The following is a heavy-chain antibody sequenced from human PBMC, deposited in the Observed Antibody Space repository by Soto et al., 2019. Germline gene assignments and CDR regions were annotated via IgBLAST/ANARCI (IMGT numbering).Heavy chain of an antibody. J-gene: IGHJ5*02. D-gene: IGHD2-15*01. CDR3: ARARGLYCSGGSCYSTYNWFDP. CDR1: GGTFSSYA. CDR2: IIPIFGTA. V-gene: IGHV1-69*01. Sequence: QVQLVQSGAEVKKPGSSVKVSCKASGGTFSSYAISWVRQAPGQGLEWMGGIIPIFGTANYAQKFQGRVTITADESTSTAYMELSRLRSEDTAVYYCARARGLYCSGGSCYSTYNWFDPWGQGTLVTVSS.